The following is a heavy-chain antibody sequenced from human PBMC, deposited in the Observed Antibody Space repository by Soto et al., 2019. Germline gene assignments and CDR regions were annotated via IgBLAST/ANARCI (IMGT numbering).Heavy chain of an antibody. CDR1: GFTFRSYG. CDR2: ISYDGSNK. J-gene: IGHJ6*02. CDR3: AKENYDVWSGYPRKYGMDV. D-gene: IGHD3-3*01. Sequence: PGGSLRLSCAASGFTFRSYGMNWVRQAPGKGLEWVALISYDGSNKYFGDSVKGRFTLSRDNSKNTLYLQMNSLRAEDTAVYYCAKENYDVWSGYPRKYGMDVWGQGTTVTVSS. V-gene: IGHV3-30*18.